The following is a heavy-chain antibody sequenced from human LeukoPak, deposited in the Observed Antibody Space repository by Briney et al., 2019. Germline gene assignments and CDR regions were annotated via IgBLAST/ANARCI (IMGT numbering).Heavy chain of an antibody. CDR2: IGTAGDT. D-gene: IGHD6-19*01. CDR1: GFTFSSYD. J-gene: IGHJ4*02. Sequence: GGSLRLSCAASGFTFSSYDMHWVRQATGRGLEWVSAIGTAGDTYYPGSVKGRFTISRENAKNSLYLQMNSLRAGDTAVYYCARGGGWPPSFDYWGQGTLVTVSS. V-gene: IGHV3-13*01. CDR3: ARGGGWPPSFDY.